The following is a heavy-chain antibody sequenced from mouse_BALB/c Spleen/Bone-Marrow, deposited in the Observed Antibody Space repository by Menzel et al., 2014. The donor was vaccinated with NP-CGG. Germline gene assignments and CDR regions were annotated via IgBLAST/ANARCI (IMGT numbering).Heavy chain of an antibody. CDR3: ARSTTVKDYFDY. J-gene: IGHJ2*01. Sequence: VHLVESGAELVRPGTSVKVSCKASGYAFTNYLIEWLKQRPGQGLEWIGVLNPGSGGSHYNEKFKGKATLTADKSSSTAYMQLSTLTSDDSAVYLCARSTTVKDYFDYWGQGTTLTVSS. CDR2: LNPGSGGS. D-gene: IGHD1-1*01. CDR1: GYAFTNYL. V-gene: IGHV1-54*01.